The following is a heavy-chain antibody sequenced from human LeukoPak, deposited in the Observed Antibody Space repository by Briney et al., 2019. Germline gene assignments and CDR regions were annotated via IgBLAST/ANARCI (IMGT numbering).Heavy chain of an antibody. CDR3: ARLPLTARRHFDY. D-gene: IGHD5-18*01. CDR2: IKEDGSQK. Sequence: GGSMRLSCAASGFTFSTNWMSWVRQAPGGGLDWVAKIKEDGSQKYYVDSVKGRFTISRDNTKNSQYLQMNSLRAEDTAVYYCARLPLTARRHFDYWGQGTLVTVSS. CDR1: GFTFSTNW. J-gene: IGHJ4*02. V-gene: IGHV3-7*05.